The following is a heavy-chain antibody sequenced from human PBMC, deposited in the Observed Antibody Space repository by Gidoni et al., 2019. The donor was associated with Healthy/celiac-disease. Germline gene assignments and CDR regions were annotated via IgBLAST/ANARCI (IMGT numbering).Heavy chain of an antibody. CDR1: GFTFSSYA. J-gene: IGHJ4*02. D-gene: IGHD6-6*01. V-gene: IGHV3-23*01. CDR3: SKVISRGSSSLYY. CDR2: ISGSGGST. Sequence: EVQLLESGGGLVQPGGSLRLSCAASGFTFSSYATSWVREAPGKGLGGVSAISGSGGSTYSADSVKGRFTISRDNSKNTLYLQMNSLRAEDTAVYYCSKVISRGSSSLYYWGQGTLVTVSS.